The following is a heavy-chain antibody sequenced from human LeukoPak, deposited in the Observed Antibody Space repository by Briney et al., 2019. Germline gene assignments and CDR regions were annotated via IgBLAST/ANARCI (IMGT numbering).Heavy chain of an antibody. CDR2: ISYDGSNK. J-gene: IGHJ4*02. V-gene: IGHV3-30-3*01. Sequence: SGRSLRLSCAASGFTFSSYAMHWVRQAPGKGLEWVAVISYDGSNKYYADSVKGRFTISRDNSKNMLYLQMNSLRAEDTAVYYCARVGYLEYWGQGTLVTVSS. CDR3: ARVGYLEY. CDR1: GFTFSSYA. D-gene: IGHD3-16*01.